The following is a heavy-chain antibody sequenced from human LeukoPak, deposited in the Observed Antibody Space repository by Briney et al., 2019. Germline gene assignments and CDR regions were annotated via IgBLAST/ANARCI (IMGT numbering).Heavy chain of an antibody. CDR1: GGTFSSYA. J-gene: IGHJ4*02. Sequence: ASVKVSCKASGGTFSSYAISWVRQAPGQGLEWMGRIIPILGIANYAQKFQGRVTITADKSTSTAYMELSSLRSEDTAVYYCAITVRGYGDYYFEGADFDYRGQGTLVTVSS. CDR3: AITVRGYGDYYFEGADFDY. CDR2: IIPILGIA. D-gene: IGHD4-17*01. V-gene: IGHV1-69*04.